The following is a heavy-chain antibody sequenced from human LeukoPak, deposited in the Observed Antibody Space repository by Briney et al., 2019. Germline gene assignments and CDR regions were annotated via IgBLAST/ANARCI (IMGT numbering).Heavy chain of an antibody. CDR1: GFTFSSYA. CDR3: ATGEDYQYYFDY. CDR2: ISGSGGST. Sequence: PGGSLRLSCAASGFTFSSYAMSWVRQAPGKGLEWVSAISGSGGSTYYADSVKGRFTISRDNSKNTLYLQMNSPRAEDTAVYYCATGEDYQYYFDYWGQGTLVTVSS. V-gene: IGHV3-23*01. J-gene: IGHJ4*02. D-gene: IGHD3-10*01.